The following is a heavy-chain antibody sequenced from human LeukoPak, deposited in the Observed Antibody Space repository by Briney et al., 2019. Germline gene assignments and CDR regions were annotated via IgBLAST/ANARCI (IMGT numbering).Heavy chain of an antibody. V-gene: IGHV3-21*04. CDR1: GFTFSSYS. D-gene: IGHD4-17*01. CDR2: ISSSSYI. J-gene: IGHJ4*02. Sequence: PGGSLRLSCAASGFTFSSYSMNWVRQAPGKGLEWVSSISSSSYIYYADSVKGRFTISRDNAKNSLYLQMNSLRAEDTAVYHCARGDYGDLWALDFWGQGTLVTVSS. CDR3: ARGDYGDLWALDF.